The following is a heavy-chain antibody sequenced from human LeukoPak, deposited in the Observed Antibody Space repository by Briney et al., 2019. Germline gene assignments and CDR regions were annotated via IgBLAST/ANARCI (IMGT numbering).Heavy chain of an antibody. V-gene: IGHV1-2*02. Sequence: GASVKVSCKASGYTFTSYDINWVRQATGQGLEWMGWMNPNSGGTNYAQKFQGRVTMTRDTSISTAYMELSRLRSDDTAVYYCAGGIVVPAANYDAFDIWGQGTMVTVSS. CDR1: GYTFTSYD. D-gene: IGHD2-2*01. CDR2: MNPNSGGT. J-gene: IGHJ3*02. CDR3: AGGIVVPAANYDAFDI.